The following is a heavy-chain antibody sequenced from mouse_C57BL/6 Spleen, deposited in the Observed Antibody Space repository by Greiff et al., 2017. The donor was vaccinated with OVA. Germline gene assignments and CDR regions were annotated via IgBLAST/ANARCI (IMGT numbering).Heavy chain of an antibody. Sequence: EVQLVESGGGLVQPGGSLKLSCAASGFTFSDYYMYWVRQTPEKRLEWVAYISNGGGSTYYPDTVKGRFTISRDNAKNTLYLQMSRLKSEDTAMYYCARGDYGSSYWYFDVWGTGTTVTVSS. CDR3: ARGDYGSSYWYFDV. J-gene: IGHJ1*03. CDR1: GFTFSDYY. D-gene: IGHD1-1*01. V-gene: IGHV5-12*01. CDR2: ISNGGGST.